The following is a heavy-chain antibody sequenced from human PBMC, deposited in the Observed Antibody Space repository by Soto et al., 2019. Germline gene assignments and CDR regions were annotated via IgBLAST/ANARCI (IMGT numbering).Heavy chain of an antibody. V-gene: IGHV3-23*01. Sequence: PGGSLRLSCAASGFTFSSYAVNWVRQAPGKGLEWVSVISGSGGSTYYADSVKGRFTISRDNSKNSLYLQMNSLRAEDTAVYYCARDRFYYGSSGYYYFDYWGQGTLVTVSS. CDR2: ISGSGGST. CDR3: ARDRFYYGSSGYYYFDY. CDR1: GFTFSSYA. J-gene: IGHJ4*02. D-gene: IGHD3-22*01.